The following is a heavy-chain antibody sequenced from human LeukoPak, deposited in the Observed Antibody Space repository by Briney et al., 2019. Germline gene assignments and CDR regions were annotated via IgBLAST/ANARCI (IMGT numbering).Heavy chain of an antibody. CDR3: ARDQIGSW. J-gene: IGHJ1*01. V-gene: IGHV3-11*05. Sequence: PGGSMRLSCEASGFTFSDYYVSWVRQAPGKGLEWVSYISGSSSHINYADSVKGRFTISRDNAKKSVYLQMDSRRGEDTAVYYCARDQIGSWWGQGTLAFVSS. D-gene: IGHD6-13*01. CDR2: ISGSSSHI. CDR1: GFTFSDYY.